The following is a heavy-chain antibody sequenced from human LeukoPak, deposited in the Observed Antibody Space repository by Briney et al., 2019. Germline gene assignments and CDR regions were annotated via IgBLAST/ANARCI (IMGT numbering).Heavy chain of an antibody. Sequence: PGGSLRLSCAASGFTFSSYGMHWVRQAPGKGLEWVAFIRYDGSNKYYADSVKGRFTISRDNSKNTLYLQMNSLRAEDTAVYYCVRDRGDTEVTGNWFDPWGLGTLVTVSS. CDR1: GFTFSSYG. J-gene: IGHJ5*02. CDR3: VRDRGDTEVTGNWFDP. D-gene: IGHD2-21*02. V-gene: IGHV3-30*02. CDR2: IRYDGSNK.